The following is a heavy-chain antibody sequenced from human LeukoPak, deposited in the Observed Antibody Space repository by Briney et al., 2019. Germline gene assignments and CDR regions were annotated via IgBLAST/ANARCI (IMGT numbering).Heavy chain of an antibody. J-gene: IGHJ5*02. CDR3: ARGALGYCSSTSCFHPAWFDP. Sequence: RASVKVSCKASVYTFTSYDINWVRQATGQGLEWMGWMNPNSGNTGYAQKFQGRVTVTRNTSISTAYMELSSLTSEDTAVYYCARGALGYCSSTSCFHPAWFDPWGQGTLVTVSS. CDR1: VYTFTSYD. V-gene: IGHV1-8*01. CDR2: MNPNSGNT. D-gene: IGHD2-2*01.